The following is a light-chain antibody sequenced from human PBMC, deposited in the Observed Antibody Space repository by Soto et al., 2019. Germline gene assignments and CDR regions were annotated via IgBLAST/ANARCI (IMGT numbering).Light chain of an antibody. CDR3: QQYENLPV. J-gene: IGKJ1*01. CDR2: DAS. V-gene: IGKV1-33*01. CDR1: QDISYF. Sequence: DIQMNQSPSSLSASVGDRVTITCQASQDISYFLNWYQHSPGKAPKLLIYDASNLKTGVPSRFSGSRSGTDFTSITSSLQPEDITTYYCQQYENLPVFGPGTRVEIK.